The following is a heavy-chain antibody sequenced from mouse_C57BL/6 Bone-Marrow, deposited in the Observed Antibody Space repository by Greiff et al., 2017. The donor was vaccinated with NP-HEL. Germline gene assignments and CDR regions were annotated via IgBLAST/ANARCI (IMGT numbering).Heavy chain of an antibody. V-gene: IGHV5-16*01. D-gene: IGHD1-1*01. J-gene: IGHJ1*03. CDR1: GFTFSDYY. Sequence: DVMLVESEGGLVQPGSSMKLSCTASGFTFSDYYMAWVRQVPEKGLEWVANINYDGSSTYYLDSLKSRFIISRDNAKNILYLQMSSLKSEDTATYYCARDLLDWYFDVWGTGTTVTVSS. CDR3: ARDLLDWYFDV. CDR2: INYDGSST.